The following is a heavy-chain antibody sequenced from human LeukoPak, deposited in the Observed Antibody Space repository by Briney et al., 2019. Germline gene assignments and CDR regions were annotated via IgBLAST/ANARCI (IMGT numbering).Heavy chain of an antibody. D-gene: IGHD3-10*01. Sequence: PSETLSLTCAVSGYSISSGYYWGWIRQPPGKGLEWIGSIYHSGSTYYNPSLKSRVTISVDTSKNQFSLKLSSVTAADTAVYYCATGSLLWFGEPLDYWGQGTLVTVSS. J-gene: IGHJ4*02. CDR1: GYSISSGYY. V-gene: IGHV4-38-2*01. CDR2: IYHSGST. CDR3: ATGSLLWFGEPLDY.